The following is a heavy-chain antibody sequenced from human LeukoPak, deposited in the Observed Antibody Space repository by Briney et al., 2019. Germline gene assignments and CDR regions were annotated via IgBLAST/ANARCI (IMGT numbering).Heavy chain of an antibody. V-gene: IGHV3-7*03. CDR1: GFTFISYW. J-gene: IGHJ4*02. D-gene: IGHD6-13*01. CDR2: IKQDGSEK. Sequence: GGSLRLSCAASGFTFISYWMSWVRQAPGKGLEWVANIKQDGSEKYYVDSVKGRFTISRDNAKNSLYLQMNSLRAEDTAVYYCAKDQIAAAGDDYWGQGTLVTVSS. CDR3: AKDQIAAAGDDY.